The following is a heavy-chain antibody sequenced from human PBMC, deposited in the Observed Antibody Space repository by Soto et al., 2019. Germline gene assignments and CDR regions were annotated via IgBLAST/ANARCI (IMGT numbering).Heavy chain of an antibody. V-gene: IGHV4-39*01. D-gene: IGHD3-3*01. CDR2: IYYSGST. CDR1: GGSISSGDYY. Sequence: PSETLSLACTVSGGSISSGDYYWGWIRQPPGKGLEWIGSIYYSGSTYYNPSLKSRVTISVDTSKNQFSLKLSSVTAADTAVYYCANWSGYPIYYFDYWGQGTLVTVSS. CDR3: ANWSGYPIYYFDY. J-gene: IGHJ4*02.